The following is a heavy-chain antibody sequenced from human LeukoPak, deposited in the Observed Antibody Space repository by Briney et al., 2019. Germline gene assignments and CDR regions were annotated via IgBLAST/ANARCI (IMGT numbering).Heavy chain of an antibody. J-gene: IGHJ4*02. Sequence: QAGGSRRFSCAASGLTFSDYGMRWVRKAPGKGLEWGALIWYDGTKKYYADSVKGRFTISRDDSKNTLDLQMNSLRAVDTAVYYCARDGCSTTSCFDSWGQGTLVTVSS. CDR3: ARDGCSTTSCFDS. V-gene: IGHV3-33*08. CDR1: GLTFSDYG. CDR2: IWYDGTKK. D-gene: IGHD2/OR15-2a*01.